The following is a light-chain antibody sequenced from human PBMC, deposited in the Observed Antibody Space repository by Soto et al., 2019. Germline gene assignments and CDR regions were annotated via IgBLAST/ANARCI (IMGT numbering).Light chain of an antibody. CDR3: QQYGSAPRT. CDR2: GAS. Sequence: EILLTQSPGTLSLSPGEGATLSWRASQSVSSSFLAWYQQKPGQASRPLIYGASGRATGIPDRFSGSGSGTDFTLTISSLEPEDFAVYYCQQYGSAPRTFGQGTKV. CDR1: QSVSSSF. J-gene: IGKJ1*01. V-gene: IGKV3-20*01.